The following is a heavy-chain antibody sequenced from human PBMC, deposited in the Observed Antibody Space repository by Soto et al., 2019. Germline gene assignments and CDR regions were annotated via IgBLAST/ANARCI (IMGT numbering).Heavy chain of an antibody. Sequence: EVQLVESGGGLVQPGGSLRLSCAASGFTFSDHYMDWVRQAPGKGLEWVGRSKNKADSYTTEYAASVKGRFTISRAGSKNSLFLQMNSLKTGDTAVYYCTVWGSGNDFGAAWGQGILVTVSS. V-gene: IGHV3-72*01. CDR1: GFTFSDHY. CDR2: SKNKADSYTT. D-gene: IGHD3-10*01. J-gene: IGHJ4*02. CDR3: TVWGSGNDFGAA.